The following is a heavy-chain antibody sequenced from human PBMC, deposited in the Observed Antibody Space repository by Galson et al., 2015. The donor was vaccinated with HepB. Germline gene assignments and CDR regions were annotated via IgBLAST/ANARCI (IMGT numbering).Heavy chain of an antibody. J-gene: IGHJ5*02. CDR2: ISGSGGST. CDR1: GFTFSSYA. V-gene: IGHV3-23*01. D-gene: IGHD3-3*01. CDR3: AKDQVPRPYYDFWSGYPSYNWFDP. Sequence: SLRLSCAASGFTFSSYAMSWVRQAPGKGLEWVSAISGSGGSTYYADSVKGRFTISRDNSKNTLYLQMNSLRAEDTAVYYCAKDQVPRPYYDFWSGYPSYNWFDPWGQGTLVTVSS.